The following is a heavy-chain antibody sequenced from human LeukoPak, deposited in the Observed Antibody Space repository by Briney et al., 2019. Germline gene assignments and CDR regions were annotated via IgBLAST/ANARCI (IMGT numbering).Heavy chain of an antibody. CDR3: AKDSVGDYSYFDY. V-gene: IGHV3-23*01. D-gene: IGHD4-11*01. CDR1: GFTFSSYG. CDR2: ISGSGGST. J-gene: IGHJ4*02. Sequence: PGGTLRLSCAASGFTFSSYGMSWVRQAPGKGLEWVSAISGSGGSTYYADSVKGRFTISRDNSKNTLYLQMNSLRAEDTAVYYCAKDSVGDYSYFDYWGQGTLVTVSS.